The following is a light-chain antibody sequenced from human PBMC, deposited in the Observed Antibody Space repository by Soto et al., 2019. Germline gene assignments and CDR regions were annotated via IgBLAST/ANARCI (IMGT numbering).Light chain of an antibody. J-gene: IGLJ2*01. CDR1: SSDVGAYNY. Sequence: QSALTQPASVSGSPGQSITFSCTGTSSDVGAYNYVSWYQQHPGKAPKLMISEVSKRPSGVSNRFSGSKSGNTASLTISGLQDEDEAHYYCSSFTSSNTVVFGGGTKLTVL. CDR2: EVS. V-gene: IGLV2-14*01. CDR3: SSFTSSNTVV.